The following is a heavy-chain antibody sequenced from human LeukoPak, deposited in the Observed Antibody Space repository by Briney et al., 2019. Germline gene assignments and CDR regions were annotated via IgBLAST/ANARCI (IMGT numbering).Heavy chain of an antibody. V-gene: IGHV3-30-3*01. D-gene: IGHD3-10*01. CDR1: GFTFSSYA. CDR2: ISYDGSNK. Sequence: GGSLRLSCAASGFTFSSYAMHWVRQAPGKGLEWVAVISYDGSNKYYADSVKGRFTISRDNSKNTLYLQMNSLRAEDTAVYYCARAVLLWFGELSYGMDVWGQGTTVTVSS. CDR3: ARAVLLWFGELSYGMDV. J-gene: IGHJ6*02.